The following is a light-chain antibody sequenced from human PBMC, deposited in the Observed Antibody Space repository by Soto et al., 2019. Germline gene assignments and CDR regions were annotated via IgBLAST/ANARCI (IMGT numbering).Light chain of an antibody. CDR2: DAS. CDR3: QQYSSSSEWT. CDR1: QSISSW. Sequence: DIRMTQSTYTLSSSVGDRVSITCRASQSISSWLAWYQQKPGKAPKLLIYDASSLESGVPSRFSGSGSGTEFTLTISSLQPDDFATYYCQQYSSSSEWTFGQGTKVDIK. V-gene: IGKV1-5*01. J-gene: IGKJ1*01.